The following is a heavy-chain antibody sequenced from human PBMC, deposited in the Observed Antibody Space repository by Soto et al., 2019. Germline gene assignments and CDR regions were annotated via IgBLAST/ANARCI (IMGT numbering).Heavy chain of an antibody. CDR1: GFTFSDHY. V-gene: IGHV3-72*01. Sequence: EVQLVESGGGLVQPGGSLRLSCAASGFTFSDHYMDWVRQAPGKGLEWVGRTRNKANSYTTEYAASVKGRFTISRDDSKNSLYLQMNSLKTEDTAVYYCARGYCSGGSCYTGNDAFDIWGQCTMVTVSS. J-gene: IGHJ3*02. CDR2: TRNKANSYTT. D-gene: IGHD2-15*01. CDR3: ARGYCSGGSCYTGNDAFDI.